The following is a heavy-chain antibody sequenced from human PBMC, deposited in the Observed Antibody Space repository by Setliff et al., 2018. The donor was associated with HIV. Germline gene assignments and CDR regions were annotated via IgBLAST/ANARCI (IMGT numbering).Heavy chain of an antibody. CDR2: INIRNGNT. Sequence: GASVKVSCKASGYSFTSSGVSWVRQAPGQGLEWMGWINIRNGNTNYAQKFQGRVTMTTDTSTSTAYMELRSLRSDDTAVYYCAREGGPVDAFDIWGQGTMVT. J-gene: IGHJ3*02. D-gene: IGHD3-16*01. CDR3: AREGGPVDAFDI. V-gene: IGHV1-18*01. CDR1: GYSFTSSG.